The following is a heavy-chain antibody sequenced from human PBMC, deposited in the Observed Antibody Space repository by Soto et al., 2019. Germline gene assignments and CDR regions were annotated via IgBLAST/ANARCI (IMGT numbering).Heavy chain of an antibody. CDR1: GFTLSSCV. Sequence: GGSLRLSCAASGFTLSSCVMSWVREAQGKGLEWDSGSDVCGGGTYYADSVQGRFTIFRDNSKNTLYLQMNSPRADDTAVDYFVMGPEQFVHGVFGYWGQGNLVNVSS. J-gene: IGHJ4*02. D-gene: IGHD6-6*01. CDR3: VMGPEQFVHGVFGY. V-gene: IGHV3-23*01. CDR2: SDVCGGGT.